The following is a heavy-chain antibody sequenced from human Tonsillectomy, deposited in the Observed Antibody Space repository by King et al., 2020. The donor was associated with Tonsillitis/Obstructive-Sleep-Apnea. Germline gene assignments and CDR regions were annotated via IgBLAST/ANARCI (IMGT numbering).Heavy chain of an antibody. CDR1: GGTFSSYA. J-gene: IGHJ4*02. D-gene: IGHD4-17*01. Sequence: QLVQSGAEVKKPGSSVKVSCKASGGTFSSYAISWVRQAPGPGLEWMGGIIPIFGAAKYGQKFQGRVTITTDESTSTAYRELSSLRSEDTAVYYCARAIDYGENPFDYWGQGTLVTVSS. V-gene: IGHV1-69*05. CDR2: IIPIFGAA. CDR3: ARAIDYGENPFDY.